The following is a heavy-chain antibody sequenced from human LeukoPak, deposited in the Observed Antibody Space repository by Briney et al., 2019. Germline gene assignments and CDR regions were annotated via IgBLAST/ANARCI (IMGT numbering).Heavy chain of an antibody. V-gene: IGHV3-30*18. D-gene: IGHD1-26*01. Sequence: GGSLRLSCAASGFTFSSYGMHWVRQAPGMGLEWVAVISYDGSNKYYADSVKGRFTISRDNSKNTLYLQMNSLRAEDTAVYYCAKDKSRVGATTSLDYWGQGTLVTVSS. CDR2: ISYDGSNK. J-gene: IGHJ4*02. CDR1: GFTFSSYG. CDR3: AKDKSRVGATTSLDY.